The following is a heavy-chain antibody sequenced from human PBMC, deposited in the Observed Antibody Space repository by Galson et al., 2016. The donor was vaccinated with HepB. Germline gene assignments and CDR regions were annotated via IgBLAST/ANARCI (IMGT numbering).Heavy chain of an antibody. Sequence: PALVKPTQTLTLTCSFSGFSLSTNGLGVGWIRQPPGKALEWLALIYWDDNKRYRPSLKNRLAITKDTSTNQVVLTMSNMDPVDTGTYYCARSRASISATGNWFGPWGQGSLVTVSS. CDR1: GFSLSTNGLG. CDR3: ARSRASISATGNWFGP. D-gene: IGHD6-13*01. CDR2: IYWDDNK. V-gene: IGHV2-5*02. J-gene: IGHJ5*01.